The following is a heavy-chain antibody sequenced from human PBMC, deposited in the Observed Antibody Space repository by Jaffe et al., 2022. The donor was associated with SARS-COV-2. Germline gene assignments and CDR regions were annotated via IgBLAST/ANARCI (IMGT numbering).Heavy chain of an antibody. Sequence: QVQLQQWGAGLLKPSETLSLTCAVYGGSFSGYYWSWIRQPPGKGLEWIGEINHSGSTNYNPSLKSRVTISVDTSKNQFSLKLSSVTAADTAVYYCARGHTVTLGFDYWGQGTLVTVSS. J-gene: IGHJ4*02. V-gene: IGHV4-34*01. D-gene: IGHD4-17*01. CDR3: ARGHTVTLGFDY. CDR1: GGSFSGYY. CDR2: INHSGST.